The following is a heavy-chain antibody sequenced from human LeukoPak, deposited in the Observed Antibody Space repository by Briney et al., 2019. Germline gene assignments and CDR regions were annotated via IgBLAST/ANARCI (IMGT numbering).Heavy chain of an antibody. D-gene: IGHD1-26*01. CDR2: MSYDEKYK. CDR3: ARDARLYKWELLAY. CDR1: GFTFSSYW. J-gene: IGHJ4*02. V-gene: IGHV3-30*03. Sequence: GGSLRLSCAASGFTFSSYWMSWVRQAPGKGLEWVAVMSYDEKYKIYADSVKGRFTISRDNSKNTVYLQMDNLRPEDTAVYYCARDARLYKWELLAYWGQGTLVTVSS.